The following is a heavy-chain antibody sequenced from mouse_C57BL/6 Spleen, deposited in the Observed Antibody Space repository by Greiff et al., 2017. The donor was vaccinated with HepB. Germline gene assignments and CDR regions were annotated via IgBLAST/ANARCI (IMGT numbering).Heavy chain of an antibody. Sequence: QVQLQQPGAELVKPGASVKLSCKASGYTFTSYWMHWVKQRPGQGLEWIGMIHPNSGSTNYNEKFKSKATLTVDKSSSTAYMQLSSLTSEDSAVYYCARPDYYGQSSLDYWGQGTTLTVSS. D-gene: IGHD1-1*01. CDR2: IHPNSGST. V-gene: IGHV1-64*01. CDR1: GYTFTSYW. J-gene: IGHJ2*01. CDR3: ARPDYYGQSSLDY.